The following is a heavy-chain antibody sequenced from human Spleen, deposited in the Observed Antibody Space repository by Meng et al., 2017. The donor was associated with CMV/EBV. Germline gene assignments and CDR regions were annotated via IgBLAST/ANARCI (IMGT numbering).Heavy chain of an antibody. CDR1: GFTVSSNY. V-gene: IGHV3-53*01. D-gene: IGHD3-10*01. CDR2: IHSGGTT. CDR3: VRGGYYYGSGSYDPSSRPFDP. Sequence: GGSLRLSCAASGFTVSSNYMSWVRQAPGKGLEWVSVIHSGGTTYYADSVKGRFTISRDNSKNTVSLQMNRLRAEDTAVYYCVRGGYYYGSGSYDPSSRPFDPWGQGALVTVSS. J-gene: IGHJ5*02.